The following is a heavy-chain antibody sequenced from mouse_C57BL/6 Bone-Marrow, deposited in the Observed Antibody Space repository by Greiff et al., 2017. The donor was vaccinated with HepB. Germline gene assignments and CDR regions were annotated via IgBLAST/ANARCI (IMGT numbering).Heavy chain of an antibody. J-gene: IGHJ2*01. Sequence: DVQLVESGPGLVKPSQSLSLTCSVTGYSITSGYYWNWIRQFPGNKLEWMGYIRYDGSNNYNPSLKNRISITRDTSKNQFFLKLNSVTTEDTATYYCARAPMVTTYYFDYWGQGTTLTVSS. D-gene: IGHD2-2*01. CDR1: GYSITSGYY. V-gene: IGHV3-6*01. CDR2: IRYDGSN. CDR3: ARAPMVTTYYFDY.